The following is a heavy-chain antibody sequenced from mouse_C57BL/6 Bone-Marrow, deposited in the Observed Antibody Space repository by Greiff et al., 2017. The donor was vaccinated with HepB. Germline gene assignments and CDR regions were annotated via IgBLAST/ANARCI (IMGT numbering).Heavy chain of an antibody. Sequence: DVKLVESGGGLVQPGGSLKLSCAASGFTFSDYGMAWVRQAPRKGPEWVAFISNLAYSIYYADTVTGRFTISRENAKNTLYLEMSSLRSEDTAMYYCARRENWDWYFDVWGTGTTVTVSS. V-gene: IGHV5-15*04. CDR1: GFTFSDYG. CDR3: ARRENWDWYFDV. D-gene: IGHD4-1*01. CDR2: ISNLAYSI. J-gene: IGHJ1*03.